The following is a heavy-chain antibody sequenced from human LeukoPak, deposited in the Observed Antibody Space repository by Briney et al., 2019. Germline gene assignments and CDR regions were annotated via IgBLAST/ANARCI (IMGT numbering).Heavy chain of an antibody. CDR2: IYYSGST. Sequence: SETLSLTCTLSSGSISSYYWSWIRQPPGKGLEWIGYIYYSGSTNYSPSLKSRVTISVDTSKNQFSLKLSSVTAADTAVYYCAGTYYYDSSGYNWFDPWGQGTLVTVSS. D-gene: IGHD3-22*01. J-gene: IGHJ5*02. V-gene: IGHV4-59*01. CDR3: AGTYYYDSSGYNWFDP. CDR1: SGSISSYY.